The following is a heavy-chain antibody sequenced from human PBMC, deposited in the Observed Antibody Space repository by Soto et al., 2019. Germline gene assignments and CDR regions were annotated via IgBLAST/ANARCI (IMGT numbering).Heavy chain of an antibody. CDR3: VRDMVATLDGYYYNAVDV. D-gene: IGHD5-12*01. Sequence: GASVKVSCKPSGYSFTAYRLHWVRQAPGQGXEWMGWHNPQNGETSYARKFRDRVTMTSDTSITTAYMDLTRLTSDDTATYYCVRDMVATLDGYYYNAVDVWGQGTTVTVSS. CDR1: GYSFTAYR. V-gene: IGHV1-2*02. J-gene: IGHJ6*02. CDR2: HNPQNGET.